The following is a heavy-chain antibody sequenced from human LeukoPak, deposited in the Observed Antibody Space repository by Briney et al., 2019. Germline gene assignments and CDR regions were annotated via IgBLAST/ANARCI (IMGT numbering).Heavy chain of an antibody. CDR3: ARALPGVGAISLNWFDP. CDR2: INWNGGST. Sequence: GGSLRLSCAASGFTFDDYGMSWVRQAPGKGLEWVSGINWNGGSTGYADSVKGRFTISRDNAKNSLYLQMNSLRAEDTALYYCARALPGVGAISLNWFDPWGQGTLVTVSS. CDR1: GFTFDDYG. J-gene: IGHJ5*02. D-gene: IGHD1-26*01. V-gene: IGHV3-20*04.